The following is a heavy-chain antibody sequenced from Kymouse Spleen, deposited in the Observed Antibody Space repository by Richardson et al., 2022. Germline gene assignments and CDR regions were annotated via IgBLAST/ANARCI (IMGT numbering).Heavy chain of an antibody. V-gene: IGHV4-34*01. D-gene: IGHD2-8*01. CDR2: INHSGST. CDR1: GGSFSGYY. CDR3: ARGNCTNGVCPDAFDI. Sequence: QVQLQQWGAGLLKPSETLSLTCAVYGGSFSGYYWSWIRQPPGKGLEWIGEINHSGSTNYNPSLKSRVTISVDTSKNQFSLKLSSVTAADTAVYYCARGNCTNGVCPDAFDIWGQGTMVTVSS. J-gene: IGHJ3*02.